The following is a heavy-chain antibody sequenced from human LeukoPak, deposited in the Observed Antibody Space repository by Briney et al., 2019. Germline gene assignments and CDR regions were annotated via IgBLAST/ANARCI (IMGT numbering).Heavy chain of an antibody. CDR3: ANYIQRPPGMDV. V-gene: IGHV3-7*05. J-gene: IGHJ6*02. CDR2: IKQDGSER. CDR1: GFTFSSYN. D-gene: IGHD3-10*02. Sequence: PGGSLRLSCAASGFTFSSYNMDWVRQAPGKGLEWVANIKQDGSERYYVDSVKGRFTISTDNSKNTVYLQMNSLRAEDTALYFCANYIQRPPGMDVWGQGTMVTVSS.